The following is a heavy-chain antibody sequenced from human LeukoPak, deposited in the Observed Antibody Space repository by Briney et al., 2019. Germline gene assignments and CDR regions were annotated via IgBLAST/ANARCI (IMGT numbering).Heavy chain of an antibody. CDR3: ARGYFDSSGYPYLGY. Sequence: PGGSLRLSCAASGFTFSNFWMHWVRQAPGKGLVWVSRINSDGSSTTHADSVKGRFTNSRDNAKDTLYLQMNSLRAEDTAVYYCARGYFDSSGYPYLGYWGQGTLVTVSS. CDR1: GFTFSNFW. V-gene: IGHV3-74*01. J-gene: IGHJ4*02. D-gene: IGHD3-22*01. CDR2: INSDGSST.